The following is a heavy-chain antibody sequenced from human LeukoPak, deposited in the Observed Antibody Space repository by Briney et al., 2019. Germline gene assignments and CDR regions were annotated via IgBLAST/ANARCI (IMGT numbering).Heavy chain of an antibody. Sequence: ASVKVSCKASGYTFSGDYMHWVRQALGQGLEWMGWINPKSGGTNYAQKFQGRVTMTRDTSISTDYMELSRLRSDDTAVYYCARDPGQQLEIDYWGQGTLVTVSS. V-gene: IGHV1-2*02. CDR2: INPKSGGT. CDR3: ARDPGQQLEIDY. CDR1: GYTFSGDY. D-gene: IGHD6-13*01. J-gene: IGHJ4*02.